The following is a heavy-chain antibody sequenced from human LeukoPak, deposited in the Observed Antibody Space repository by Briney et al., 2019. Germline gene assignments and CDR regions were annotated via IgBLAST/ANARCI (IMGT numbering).Heavy chain of an antibody. J-gene: IGHJ4*02. CDR3: ASSRYSGYGGYFDY. D-gene: IGHD5-12*01. V-gene: IGHV3-53*01. Sequence: PGGSLRLSCAASGFTFSSYAMSWVRQAPGKGLEWVSVIYSGGSTYYADSVKGRFTISRDNSKNTLYLQMNSLRAEDTAVYYCASSRYSGYGGYFDYWGQGTLVTVSS. CDR1: GFTFSSYA. CDR2: IYSGGST.